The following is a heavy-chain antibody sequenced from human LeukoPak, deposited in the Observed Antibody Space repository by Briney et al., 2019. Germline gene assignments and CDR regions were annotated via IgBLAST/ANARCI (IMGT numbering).Heavy chain of an antibody. CDR2: IYYSGST. CDR1: GGSISSGDYY. CDR3: ARDRSVVTASTRYWFDP. D-gene: IGHD2-21*02. Sequence: PSETLSLTCTVSGGSISSGDYYWSWIRQPPGKGLEWIGYIYYSGSTYYNPSLKSRVTISVDTSKNQFSLKLSSVTAADTAVYYCARDRSVVTASTRYWFDPWDQGTLVTVSS. V-gene: IGHV4-30-4*01. J-gene: IGHJ5*02.